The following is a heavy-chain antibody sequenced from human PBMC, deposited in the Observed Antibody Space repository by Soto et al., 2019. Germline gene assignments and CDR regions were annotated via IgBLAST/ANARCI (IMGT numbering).Heavy chain of an antibody. D-gene: IGHD6-19*01. J-gene: IGHJ3*02. CDR2: IIPILGIA. CDR3: ARETRVAVAGTVGAFDI. Sequence: GASVKVSCKASGRTFSSYTISWVRQAPGQGLEWMGRIIPILGIANYAQKFQGRVTITADKSTSTAYMELSSLRSEDTAVYYCARETRVAVAGTVGAFDIWGQGTMVTVSS. V-gene: IGHV1-69*02. CDR1: GRTFSSYT.